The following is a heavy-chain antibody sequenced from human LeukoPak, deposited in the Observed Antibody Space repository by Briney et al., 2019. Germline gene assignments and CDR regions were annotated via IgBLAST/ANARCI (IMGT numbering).Heavy chain of an antibody. J-gene: IGHJ4*02. CDR1: GYSFASYW. CDR2: IYPGDSDI. V-gene: IGHV5-51*01. D-gene: IGHD2-2*01. CDR3: ARHLSSISSCPNY. Sequence: PGESLNISCKWSGYSFASYWIAWVRQMPGKGLEWVGAIYPGDSDITYSPSFQAQVTISADKSVCTAYLHWSSLKASDTAIYYCARHLSSISSCPNYWGQGTLVTVSS.